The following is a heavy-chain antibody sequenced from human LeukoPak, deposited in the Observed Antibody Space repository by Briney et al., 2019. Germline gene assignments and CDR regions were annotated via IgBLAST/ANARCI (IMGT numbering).Heavy chain of an antibody. D-gene: IGHD3-10*01. Sequence: GRSLRLSCAASGFTFSSYGMHWVRQAPGKGLEWVAVMSYDGSNKYYADSVKGRFTISRDNSKNTLYLQMNSLRAEDTAVYYCAKSITMVRGVPDDAFDIWGQGTMVTVSS. CDR3: AKSITMVRGVPDDAFDI. V-gene: IGHV3-30*18. CDR1: GFTFSSYG. CDR2: MSYDGSNK. J-gene: IGHJ3*02.